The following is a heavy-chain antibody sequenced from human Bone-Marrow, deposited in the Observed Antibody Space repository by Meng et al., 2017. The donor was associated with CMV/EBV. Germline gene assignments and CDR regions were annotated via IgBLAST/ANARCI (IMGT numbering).Heavy chain of an antibody. CDR3: ARRGIFGVFGY. J-gene: IGHJ4*02. Sequence: SETLSLTCTVSGGSISSSSYYWGWIRQPPGKGLEWIGSIYYSGSTYYNPSLKSRVTISVDTSKNQFSLKLSSVTAADTAVYYCARRGIFGVFGYWGPGTLVTGSS. CDR1: GGSISSSSYY. D-gene: IGHD3-3*01. V-gene: IGHV4-39*01. CDR2: IYYSGST.